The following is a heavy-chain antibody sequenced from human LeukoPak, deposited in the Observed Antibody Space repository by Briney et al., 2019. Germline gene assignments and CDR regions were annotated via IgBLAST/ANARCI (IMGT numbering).Heavy chain of an antibody. CDR2: IIPIFGTA. CDR1: GGTFSSYA. Sequence: SVKVSCKASGGTFSSYAISWVRQAPGQGLEWMGGIIPIFGTANYAQKFQGRVTITADESTSTAYMELSSLRSEDTAVYYCARGVYYDFWSGYSTGWFDPWGQGTLATVSS. J-gene: IGHJ5*02. V-gene: IGHV1-69*01. D-gene: IGHD3-3*01. CDR3: ARGVYYDFWSGYSTGWFDP.